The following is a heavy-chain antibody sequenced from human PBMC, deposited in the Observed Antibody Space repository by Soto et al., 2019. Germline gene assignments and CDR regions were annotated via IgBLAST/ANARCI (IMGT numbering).Heavy chain of an antibody. CDR3: ARAVAGQQQLPGYNWFDP. CDR1: GGSFSGYY. D-gene: IGHD6-13*01. Sequence: SETLSLTCAVYGGSFSGYYWSWIRQPPGKGLEWIGEIIHSGSTNYNPSLKSRVTISVDTSKNQFSLKLSSVTAADTAVYYCARAVAGQQQLPGYNWFDPWGQGTLVTVSS. V-gene: IGHV4-34*12. J-gene: IGHJ5*02. CDR2: IIHSGST.